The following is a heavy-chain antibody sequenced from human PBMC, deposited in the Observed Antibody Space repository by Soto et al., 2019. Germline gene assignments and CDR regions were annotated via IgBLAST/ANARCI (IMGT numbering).Heavy chain of an antibody. J-gene: IGHJ4*02. CDR2: INHSGST. CDR3: ARHEGYYYDSSGPLGY. V-gene: IGHV4-34*01. CDR1: GGSFSGYG. D-gene: IGHD3-22*01. Sequence: SETLSLTCAVYGGSFSGYGWTWIRQPPGTGLEWFGEINHSGSTNYNPSLKSRVTIAIDTSKNQFYLKLSSLTAADTAVYYCARHEGYYYDSSGPLGYWGQGTLVTVSS.